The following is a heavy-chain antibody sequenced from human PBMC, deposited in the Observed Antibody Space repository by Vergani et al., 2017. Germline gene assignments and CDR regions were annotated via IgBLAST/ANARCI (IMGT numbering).Heavy chain of an antibody. J-gene: IGHJ4*02. V-gene: IGHV4-38-2*01. D-gene: IGHD3-10*01. CDR2: IYHSGST. Sequence: QVQLQESGPGLVKPSETLSLTCAVSGYSISSGYYWGWIRQPQGKGLEWIGSIYHSGSTYYNPSLKSRVTISVDTSKNQFSLKLSSVTAADTAVYYCARFYGSGSYYSGGNSYYFDYWGQGTLVTVSS. CDR3: ARFYGSGSYYSGGNSYYFDY. CDR1: GYSISSGYY.